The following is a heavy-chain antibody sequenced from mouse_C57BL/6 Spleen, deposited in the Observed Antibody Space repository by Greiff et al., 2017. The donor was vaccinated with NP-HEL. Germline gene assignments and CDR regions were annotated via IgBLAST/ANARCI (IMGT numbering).Heavy chain of an antibody. CDR1: GFTFSSYA. CDR2: ISDGGSYT. D-gene: IGHD1-1*01. V-gene: IGHV5-4*01. Sequence: EVKLQESGGGLVKPGGSLKLSCAASGFTFSSYAMSWVRQTPEKRLEWVATISDGGSYTYYPDNVKGRFTISRDNAKNNLYLQMSHLKSEDTAMYYCARDRYYGSSYLYAMDYWGQGTSVTVSS. CDR3: ARDRYYGSSYLYAMDY. J-gene: IGHJ4*01.